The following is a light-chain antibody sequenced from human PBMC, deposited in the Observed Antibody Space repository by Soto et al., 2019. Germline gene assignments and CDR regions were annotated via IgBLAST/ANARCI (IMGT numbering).Light chain of an antibody. J-gene: IGLJ1*01. Sequence: QSALTQPPSASGSPGQSVTISCTGTSSDVGGYNSVSWYQQLPGKAPKLMIYEVSKRPSGVPARFSGSKSGNTASLTVSGLQAEDEADYYCSSYAGSDAFVFGNGTKLTV. CDR2: EVS. CDR1: SSDVGGYNS. V-gene: IGLV2-8*01. CDR3: SSYAGSDAFV.